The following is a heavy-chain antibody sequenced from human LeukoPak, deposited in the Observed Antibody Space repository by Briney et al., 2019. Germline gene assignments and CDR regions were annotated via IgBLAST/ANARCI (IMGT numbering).Heavy chain of an antibody. D-gene: IGHD3-3*01. CDR2: IWFDGSVK. CDR3: AKNMAIQFLEPAF. Sequence: GGSLRLSCAASGFSFNTHGMHWVRQAPGKGLEWVAAIWFDGSVKHYSDAVKGRFTISRDNSLDTLYLQMNSLRVEDTAMYYCAKNMAIQFLEPAFWGQGTLVTVSS. J-gene: IGHJ4*02. V-gene: IGHV3-33*06. CDR1: GFSFNTHG.